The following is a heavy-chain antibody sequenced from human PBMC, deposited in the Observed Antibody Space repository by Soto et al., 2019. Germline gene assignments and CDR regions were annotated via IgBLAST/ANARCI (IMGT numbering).Heavy chain of an antibody. D-gene: IGHD6-13*01. CDR3: AGLQRLAAAGGYEY. Sequence: SSETLSLTCTVSAGESISSDYWTWIRQPAGKGLEWIGRVYSTGSTDYNPSLKSRVTMSLDTSKKYFSLKLTSVTAADTAVYYCAGLQRLAAAGGYEYWGQGTLVTVSS. J-gene: IGHJ4*02. CDR2: VYSTGST. V-gene: IGHV4-4*07. CDR1: AGESISSDY.